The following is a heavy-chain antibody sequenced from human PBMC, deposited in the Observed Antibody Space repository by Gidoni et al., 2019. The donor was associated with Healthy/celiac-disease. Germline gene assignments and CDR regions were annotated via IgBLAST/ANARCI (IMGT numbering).Heavy chain of an antibody. Sequence: VQLLESGEGVVQAGGSLRLTCAASGLTFIRYGIHWVRHAPGKGLEWVAFIRYDGSNKYYADSVKGRFTISRDNSKNTLYLQMNSLRAEDTAVYYCAKAAFMITFGGVTLDYWGQGTLVTVSS. D-gene: IGHD3-16*01. CDR3: AKAAFMITFGGVTLDY. CDR2: IRYDGSNK. V-gene: IGHV3-30*02. CDR1: GLTFIRYG. J-gene: IGHJ4*02.